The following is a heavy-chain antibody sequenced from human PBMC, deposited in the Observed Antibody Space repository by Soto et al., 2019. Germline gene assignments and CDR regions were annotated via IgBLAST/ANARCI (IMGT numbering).Heavy chain of an antibody. CDR2: ISWNSGSI. CDR1: GFTFDDYA. J-gene: IGHJ3*02. CDR3: AKCQLLCNAFDI. Sequence: EVQLVESGGGLVQPGRSLRLSCVASGFTFDDYAMHWVRQAPGKGLEWVSGISWNSGSIGYADSVKGRFTISRDNAKNSLYLQMNSLRAEDTALYYCAKCQLLCNAFDIWGQGTMVTVSS. D-gene: IGHD2-2*01. V-gene: IGHV3-9*01.